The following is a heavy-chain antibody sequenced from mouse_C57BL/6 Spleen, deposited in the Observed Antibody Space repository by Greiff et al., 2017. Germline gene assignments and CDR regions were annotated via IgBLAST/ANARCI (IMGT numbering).Heavy chain of an antibody. CDR2: IRNKANGYTT. Sequence: DVKLVESGGGLVQPGGSLSLSCAASGFTFTDYYMSWVRQPPGKALEWLGFIRNKANGYTTEYSASVKGRFTISRDNSQSILYLQMNALRAEDSATYYCARGVAWFAYWGQGTLVTVSA. J-gene: IGHJ3*01. V-gene: IGHV7-3*01. CDR3: ARGVAWFAY. CDR1: GFTFTDYY.